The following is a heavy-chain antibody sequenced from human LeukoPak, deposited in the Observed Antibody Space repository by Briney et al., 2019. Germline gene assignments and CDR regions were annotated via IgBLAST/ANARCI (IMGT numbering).Heavy chain of an antibody. CDR1: GFTFSYYS. CDR2: ISSSSKYI. D-gene: IGHD6-13*01. V-gene: IGHV3-21*01. CDR3: ARVWSPPYTSTWPDYFDY. J-gene: IGHJ4*02. Sequence: VGSLRLSCAASGFTFSYYSMNWVRQAPGKGLEWVSSISSSSKYIYYADLVKGRFTISRDNAKNSLFLQMNSLRAEDTAVYFCARVWSPPYTSTWPDYFDYWGQGTLVTVSS.